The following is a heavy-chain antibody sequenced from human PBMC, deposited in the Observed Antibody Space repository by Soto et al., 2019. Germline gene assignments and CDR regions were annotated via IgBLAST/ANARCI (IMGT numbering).Heavy chain of an antibody. CDR1: EFTFSTYG. CDR2: IWSDGSNK. Sequence: QVQLVESGGGVVQPGRSLRVSCAASEFTFSTYGMHWVRQAPGKGLEWVAVIWSDGSNKYYADSVTGRFTISRDNSKNRLYLQMNSLRVEDTAVYSCARGRYGLDVWGRGTTVTVSS. CDR3: ARGRYGLDV. J-gene: IGHJ6*02. V-gene: IGHV3-33*01.